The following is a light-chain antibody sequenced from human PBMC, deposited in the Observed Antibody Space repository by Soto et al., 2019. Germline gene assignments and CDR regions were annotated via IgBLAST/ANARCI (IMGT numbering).Light chain of an antibody. CDR3: QQYNNWPWR. J-gene: IGKJ1*01. CDR1: QSISSN. V-gene: IGKV3-15*01. Sequence: EIVMTQSPATLSVSPGERATLSCRASQSISSNLAWYQQKPGQAPRLLIYGASTGATGIPARFSGSGSGTEFTLTISSLQSEDFAVYYCQQYNNWPWRFGRGTRVEIK. CDR2: GAS.